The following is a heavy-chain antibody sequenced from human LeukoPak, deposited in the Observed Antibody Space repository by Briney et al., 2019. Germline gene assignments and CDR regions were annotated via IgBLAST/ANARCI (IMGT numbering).Heavy chain of an antibody. CDR3: VKKSELLCGGWFDP. V-gene: IGHV3-23*01. J-gene: IGHJ5*02. CDR1: RFTLSSYA. Sequence: GGSLRLSCAASRFTLSSYAMAWGRQAPGQGLEWVSVVSGSGDTTYYADSVKGRFTISRDNSKNTLYLQMNSLRAEDTAVYTCVKKSELLCGGWFDPWGQGTLVTVSS. CDR2: VSGSGDTT. D-gene: IGHD2-2*01.